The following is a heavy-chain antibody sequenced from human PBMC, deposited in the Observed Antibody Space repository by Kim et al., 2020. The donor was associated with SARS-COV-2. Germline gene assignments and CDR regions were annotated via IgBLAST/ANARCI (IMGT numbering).Heavy chain of an antibody. Sequence: ASVKVSCKASGYTFTSYAMHWVRQAPGQRLEWMGWINAGNGNTKYSQKFQGRVTITRDTSASTAYMELSSLRSEDTAVYYCARDRSSWYDYYYGMDVWGQGTTVTVSS. CDR1: GYTFTSYA. J-gene: IGHJ6*02. D-gene: IGHD6-13*01. CDR2: INAGNGNT. CDR3: ARDRSSWYDYYYGMDV. V-gene: IGHV1-3*01.